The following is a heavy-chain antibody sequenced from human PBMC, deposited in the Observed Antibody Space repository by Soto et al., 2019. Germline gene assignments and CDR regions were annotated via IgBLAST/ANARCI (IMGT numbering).Heavy chain of an antibody. CDR2: IYYGGTT. D-gene: IGHD3-22*01. J-gene: IGHJ4*02. CDR1: GGSISSTSYY. Sequence: PSETLSLTCTVSGGSISSTSYYWGWIRQPPGKGLEWIGSIYYGGTTHYNPSLKSRVTISVDTSKNQFSLKLISVTAADTAVYYCAKSPGMYYYDSSGYYHYDYWGQGTLVTVSS. V-gene: IGHV4-39*01. CDR3: AKSPGMYYYDSSGYYHYDY.